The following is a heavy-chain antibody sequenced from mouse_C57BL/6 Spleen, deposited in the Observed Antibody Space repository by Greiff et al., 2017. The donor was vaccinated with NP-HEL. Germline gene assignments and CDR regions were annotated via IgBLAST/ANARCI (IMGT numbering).Heavy chain of an antibody. CDR2: INPNNGGT. CDR3: ARRPSPGYFPFDY. V-gene: IGHV1-22*01. Sequence: VQLKESGPELVKPGASVKMSCKASGYTFTDYNMHWVKQSHGKSLEWIGYINPNNGGTSYNQKFKGKATLTVNKSSSTAYMELRSLTSEDSAVYYCARRPSPGYFPFDYWGQGTTLTVSS. J-gene: IGHJ2*01. D-gene: IGHD2-3*01. CDR1: GYTFTDYN.